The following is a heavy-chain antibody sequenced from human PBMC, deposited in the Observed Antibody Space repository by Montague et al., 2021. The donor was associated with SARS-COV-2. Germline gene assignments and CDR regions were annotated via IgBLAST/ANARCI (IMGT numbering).Heavy chain of an antibody. Sequence: TLSLTCTVSGDSTSCPNCYWGWIRQAHGKGLEWIGYIYYSGXTXYXXXXKXRVTISVDTSKNQFSLKLSSVTAADTAGYYCARVEFDGGYDSVPLDVWGQGTTVTVSS. J-gene: IGHJ6*02. CDR2: IYYSGXT. CDR1: GDSTSCPNCY. V-gene: IGHV4-31*03. D-gene: IGHD5-12*01. CDR3: ARVEFDGGYDSVPLDV.